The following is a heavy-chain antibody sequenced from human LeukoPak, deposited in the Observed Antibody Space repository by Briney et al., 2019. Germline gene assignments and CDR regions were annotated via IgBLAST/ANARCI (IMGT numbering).Heavy chain of an antibody. CDR2: IYPGDSDT. D-gene: IGHD3-22*01. V-gene: IGHV5-51*01. J-gene: IGHJ4*02. Sequence: GESLQISCKGSGYRFTSYWIGWVRQMPGKGLEWMGIIYPGDSDTRYSPSFQGQVTISADKSISTAYLQWSSLKASDTAMYYCARPSLSRDSSGLGVVDYWGQGTLVTVSS. CDR3: ARPSLSRDSSGLGVVDY. CDR1: GYRFTSYW.